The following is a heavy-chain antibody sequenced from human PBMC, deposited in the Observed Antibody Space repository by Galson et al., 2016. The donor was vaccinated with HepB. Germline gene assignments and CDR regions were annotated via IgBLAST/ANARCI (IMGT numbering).Heavy chain of an antibody. D-gene: IGHD3-16*01. V-gene: IGHV3-9*01. CDR1: GFTFGDHA. J-gene: IGHJ4*02. CDR2: ISYTTGKI. CDR3: ARDPARGGGGFDY. Sequence: SLRLSCATSGFTFGDHAMHWVRQVPGKGLEWVSGISYTTGKIGYADSVKGRFTISRDNARNSLFLQMNGLRPGDSAMYCCARDPARGGGGFDYWGRGTLVAVSS.